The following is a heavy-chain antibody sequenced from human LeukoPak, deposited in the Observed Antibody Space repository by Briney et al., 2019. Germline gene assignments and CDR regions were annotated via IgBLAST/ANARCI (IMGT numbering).Heavy chain of an antibody. J-gene: IGHJ6*02. CDR2: ISSSGKYV. CDR3: ARDRYDSSVGGMDV. Sequence: PGGSLRLSCSAAGFGISTYSMSWVRQAPGKGLEWVSSISSSGKYVYYGDSVKGRFTLSRDDAKNELYLQMNSLRAEDTALYYCARDRYDSSVGGMDVWGQGTTVTVSS. CDR1: GFGISTYS. V-gene: IGHV3-21*06. D-gene: IGHD6-6*01.